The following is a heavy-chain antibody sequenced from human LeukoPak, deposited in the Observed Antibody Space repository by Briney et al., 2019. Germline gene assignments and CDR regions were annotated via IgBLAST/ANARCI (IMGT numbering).Heavy chain of an antibody. CDR2: IYNSGST. J-gene: IGHJ6*02. CDR3: ARQGNDYVWGSYRSAMDV. CDR1: GGSIRNYY. Sequence: SETLSLTCTVSGGSIRNYYWSWIRQPPGKGLEWIGYIYNSGSTNYNPSLKSRVTISVDTSKNQFSLKLSSVTAADTAVYYCARQGNDYVWGSYRSAMDVWGQGTTVTVSS. D-gene: IGHD3-16*02. V-gene: IGHV4-59*08.